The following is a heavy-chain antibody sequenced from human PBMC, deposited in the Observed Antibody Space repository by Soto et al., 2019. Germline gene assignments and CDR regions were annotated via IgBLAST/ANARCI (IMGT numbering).Heavy chain of an antibody. CDR1: GYTFTSYG. Sequence: GASVKVSCKASGYTFTSYGISWVRQAPGQGLEWMGWISAYNGNTDYAQKLQGRVTMTTGTSTSTAYMELRSLRSDDTAVYYCARDGTIFGVVITDNYYYYGMDVWGQGTTVTVSS. V-gene: IGHV1-18*01. CDR2: ISAYNGNT. J-gene: IGHJ6*02. D-gene: IGHD3-3*01. CDR3: ARDGTIFGVVITDNYYYYGMDV.